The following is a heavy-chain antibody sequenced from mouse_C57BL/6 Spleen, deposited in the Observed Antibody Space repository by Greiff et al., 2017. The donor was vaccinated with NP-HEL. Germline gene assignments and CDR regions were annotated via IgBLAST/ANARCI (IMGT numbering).Heavy chain of an antibody. CDR3: ARHPYYYGSTYGGYFDV. D-gene: IGHD1-1*01. J-gene: IGHJ1*03. Sequence: DVKLVESGGDLVKPGGSLKLSCAASGFTFSSYGMSWVRQTPDKRLEWVATISSGGSYTYYPDSVKGRFTISRDNAKNTLYLQMSSLKSEDTAMYYCARHPYYYGSTYGGYFDVWGTGTTVTVSS. CDR1: GFTFSSYG. CDR2: ISSGGSYT. V-gene: IGHV5-6*02.